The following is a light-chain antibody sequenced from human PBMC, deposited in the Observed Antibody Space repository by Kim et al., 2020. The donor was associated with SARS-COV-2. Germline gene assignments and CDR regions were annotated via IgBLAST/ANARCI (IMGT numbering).Light chain of an antibody. CDR2: RNN. Sequence: LTQPPSVSKGLRQTATLTCTGNSNIVGNQGATWLQQHQGHPPKLLSYRNNSRPSGISEGFSASRSGNTASLTITGLQPEDETDYYCSALDSSVSARVFGGGTQLTVL. CDR3: SALDSSVSARV. CDR1: SNIVGNQG. V-gene: IGLV10-54*02. J-gene: IGLJ3*02.